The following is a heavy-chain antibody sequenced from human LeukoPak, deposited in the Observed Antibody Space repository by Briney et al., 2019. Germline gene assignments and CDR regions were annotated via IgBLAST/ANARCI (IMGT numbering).Heavy chain of an antibody. D-gene: IGHD3-3*01. CDR3: TTGYDFWSGEFFDY. CDR2: IKSKTDGGTT. J-gene: IGHJ4*02. V-gene: IGHV3-15*01. CDR1: GFTFSNAW. Sequence: GGSLRLSCAASGFTFSNAWMSWVRQAPGKGLEWVGRIKSKTDGGTTDYAAPVKGRLTISRDDSQNTLYLQMNSLKTEDTAVYYCTTGYDFWSGEFFDYWGQGTLVTVSS.